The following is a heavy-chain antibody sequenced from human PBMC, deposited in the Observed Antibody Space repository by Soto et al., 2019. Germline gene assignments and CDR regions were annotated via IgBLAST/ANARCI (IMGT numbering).Heavy chain of an antibody. CDR2: INAGNGNT. CDR1: GYTFTSYG. J-gene: IGHJ4*02. Sequence: ASVKVSCKASGYTFTSYGISWVRQAPGQGLEWMGWINAGNGNTKYSQKFQGRVTITRDTSASTAYMELSSLRSEDTAVYYCARVGAAAAGPSSDYWGQGTLVTVSS. V-gene: IGHV1-3*01. CDR3: ARVGAAAAGPSSDY. D-gene: IGHD6-13*01.